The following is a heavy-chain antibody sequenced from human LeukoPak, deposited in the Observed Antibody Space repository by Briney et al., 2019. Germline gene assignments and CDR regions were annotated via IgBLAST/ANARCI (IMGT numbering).Heavy chain of an antibody. CDR2: VRSKPNNYAT. J-gene: IGHJ4*02. CDR3: SSPAHDFDVWSGYYSF. V-gene: IGHV3-73*01. Sequence: GGSLRLSCAASGFIFSDSAMHWVRQASGKGLEWVGHVRSKPNNYATEYAASVKGRFTISRDDSENTAYLQMNSLKTGDTAVYYCSSPAHDFDVWSGYYSFWGPGILVTVSS. CDR1: GFIFSDSA. D-gene: IGHD3-3*01.